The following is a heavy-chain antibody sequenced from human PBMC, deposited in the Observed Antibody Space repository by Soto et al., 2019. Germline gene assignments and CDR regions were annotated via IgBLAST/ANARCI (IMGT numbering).Heavy chain of an antibody. D-gene: IGHD4-17*01. CDR1: GFSLTTTGMG. Sequence: QITLEESGPTLVKPTQTLTLTCTFSGFSLTTTGMGLGWIRQPPGKALEWLALLYWDDDKHYSPSLQSRLTITKHTSNNHVVLTMTNMDPVDTATYYCARSRGYGDLDICGRGTLGTVSS. J-gene: IGHJ2*01. CDR3: ARSRGYGDLDI. V-gene: IGHV2-5*02. CDR2: LYWDDDK.